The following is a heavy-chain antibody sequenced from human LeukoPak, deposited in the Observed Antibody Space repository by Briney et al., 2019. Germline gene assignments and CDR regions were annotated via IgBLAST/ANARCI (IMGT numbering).Heavy chain of an antibody. CDR2: ISGSGGST. CDR3: SKLGGGVSLRKDQNEY. V-gene: IGHV3-23*01. J-gene: IGHJ4*02. CDR1: GFTFSSYA. D-gene: IGHD3-16*01. Sequence: GGSLRLSCAASGFTFSSYAMSGVRQAPGKGLEGVSAISGSGGSTYYADSVKGGFTISRDNSKNTLYLQMNMLRAGATAVFYGSKLGGGVSLRKDQNEYWGQGTLVTVSS.